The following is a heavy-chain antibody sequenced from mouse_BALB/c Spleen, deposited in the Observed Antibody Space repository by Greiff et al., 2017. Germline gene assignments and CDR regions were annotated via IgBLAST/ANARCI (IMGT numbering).Heavy chain of an antibody. D-gene: IGHD2-14*01. CDR1: GFTFSSYT. J-gene: IGHJ4*01. Sequence: EVKLMESGGGLVQPGGSLKLSCAASGFTFSSYTMSWVRQTPEKRLEWVAYISNGGGSTYYPDTVKGRFTISRDNAKNTLYLQMSSLKSEDTAMYYCARKGYASMDYWGQGTSVTVSS. CDR2: ISNGGGST. CDR3: ARKGYASMDY. V-gene: IGHV5-12-2*01.